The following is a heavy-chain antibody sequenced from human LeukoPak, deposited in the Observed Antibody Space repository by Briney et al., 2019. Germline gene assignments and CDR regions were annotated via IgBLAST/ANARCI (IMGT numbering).Heavy chain of an antibody. D-gene: IGHD6-13*01. CDR2: ISPSGGST. CDR3: ARGGRVRTQLDSYFDY. J-gene: IGHJ4*02. V-gene: IGHV1-46*01. Sequence: ASVKVSCKASGYTFTDYYMHWVRQAPGQGLEWMGIISPSGGSTNYAQKFQGRIIMTRDTSTNTVHMQLSSLRSEDTATYYCARGGRVRTQLDSYFDYWGQGTLVTVSS. CDR1: GYTFTDYY.